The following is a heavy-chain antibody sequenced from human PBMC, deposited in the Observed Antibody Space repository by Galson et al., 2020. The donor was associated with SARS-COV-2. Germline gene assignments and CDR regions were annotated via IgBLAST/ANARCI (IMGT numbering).Heavy chain of an antibody. CDR1: GFTFSSYG. V-gene: IGHV3-30*18. Sequence: GGSLRLSCAASGFTFSSYGMHWVRQAPGKGLEWVAVISYDGSNKYYADSVKGRFTISRDNSKNTLYLQMNSLRAEDTAVYYCAKDLRDYDILTGYLTLSYYYYYYGMDVWGQGTTVTVSS. CDR2: ISYDGSNK. J-gene: IGHJ6*02. CDR3: AKDLRDYDILTGYLTLSYYYYYYGMDV. D-gene: IGHD3-9*01.